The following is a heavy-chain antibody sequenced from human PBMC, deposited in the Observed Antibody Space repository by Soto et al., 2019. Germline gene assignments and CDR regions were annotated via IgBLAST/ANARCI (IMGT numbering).Heavy chain of an antibody. CDR1: GYTFTSYG. Sequence: ASVKVSCKASGYTFTSYGISWVRQAPGQGLEWMGWISAYNGNTNYAQKLQGRVTMTTDTSTSTAYMELRSLRSDDTAVYYCARDPPISICSGRYYNRLWFDYWGQGTLVTVYS. CDR3: ARDPPISICSGRYYNRLWFDY. CDR2: ISAYNGNT. J-gene: IGHJ4*02. V-gene: IGHV1-18*01. D-gene: IGHD3-10*02.